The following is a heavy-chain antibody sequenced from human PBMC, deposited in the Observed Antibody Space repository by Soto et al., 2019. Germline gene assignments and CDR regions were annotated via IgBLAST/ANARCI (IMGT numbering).Heavy chain of an antibody. J-gene: IGHJ4*02. D-gene: IGHD2-8*01. Sequence: PSETLSLTCTVSGGSISSGDYYWSWIRQPPGKGLEWIGYILYSGTPNYNPSLESRLTISVDTSKNQFSLKLTSVTAADTAVYYCARNGALDYWGRGTLVTVSS. CDR1: GGSISSGDYY. CDR3: ARNGALDY. V-gene: IGHV4-30-4*01. CDR2: ILYSGTP.